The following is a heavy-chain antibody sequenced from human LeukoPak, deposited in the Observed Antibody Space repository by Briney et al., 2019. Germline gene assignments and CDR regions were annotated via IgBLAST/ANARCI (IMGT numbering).Heavy chain of an antibody. Sequence: TGGSLRLSCAASGFTVSRNYMNWVRQAPGKGLEWVSVIYSGGSTYYADSVKGRFTISRDDSKKTVYLQMNSLRAEDTAVYYCARESDTLTGYPFDYWGQGTLVTVSS. CDR1: GFTVSRNY. CDR2: IYSGGST. V-gene: IGHV3-66*01. D-gene: IGHD3-9*01. J-gene: IGHJ4*02. CDR3: ARESDTLTGYPFDY.